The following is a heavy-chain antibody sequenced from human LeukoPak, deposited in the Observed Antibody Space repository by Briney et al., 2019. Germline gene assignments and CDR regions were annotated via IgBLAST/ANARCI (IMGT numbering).Heavy chain of an antibody. D-gene: IGHD6-19*01. V-gene: IGHV1-8*01. J-gene: IGHJ3*02. CDR3: ATPPGLGHSSGQGEGDAFDI. CDR2: MNPGNGDT. Sequence: ASVKVSCKASGYTFTTHDLTWVRQATGQGLEWMGWMNPGNGDTAYAQKFQGRVAMTRDTSMSTAYMELNNLGSEDTAVYYCATPPGLGHSSGQGEGDAFDIWGQGTMVTVSS. CDR1: GYTFTTHD.